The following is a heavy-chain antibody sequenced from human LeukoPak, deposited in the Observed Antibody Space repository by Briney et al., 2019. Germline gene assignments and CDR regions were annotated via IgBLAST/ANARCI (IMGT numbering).Heavy chain of an antibody. Sequence: SETLSLTCTVSGGSIRNSGYYWGWIRQPPGKGLEWIGSIYYSGSTYYNPSLKSRVTISVDTSKNQFSLKLSSVTAADTAVYYCARDRQEQLWFGDAFDIWGQGTMVTVSS. D-gene: IGHD3-10*01. CDR2: IYYSGST. V-gene: IGHV4-39*07. CDR3: ARDRQEQLWFGDAFDI. CDR1: GGSIRNSGYY. J-gene: IGHJ3*02.